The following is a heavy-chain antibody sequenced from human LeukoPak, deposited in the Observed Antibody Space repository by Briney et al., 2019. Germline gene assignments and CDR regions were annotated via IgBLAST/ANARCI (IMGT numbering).Heavy chain of an antibody. CDR2: INPNGGST. V-gene: IGHV1-46*01. CDR1: GYTFTSYY. J-gene: IGHJ4*02. CDR3: ARVPQQSNVLLWFGELLPDY. D-gene: IGHD3-10*01. Sequence: ASVKVSCKASGYTFTSYYMHWVRQAPGQGLEWMGVINPNGGSTSYAQKFQGRVTMTRDTSTSTVYMELSSLRSEDTAVYYCARVPQQSNVLLWFGELLPDYWGQGTLVTVSS.